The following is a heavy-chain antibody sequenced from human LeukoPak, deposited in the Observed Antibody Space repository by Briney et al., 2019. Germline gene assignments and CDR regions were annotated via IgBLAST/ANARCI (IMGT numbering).Heavy chain of an antibody. CDR3: TSYRAEYFPH. J-gene: IGHJ1*01. CDR1: GFTFSSYA. CDR2: ISSSGSYI. Sequence: PGGSLRLSCAASGFTFSSYAVNWVRQAPGKGLEWVSSISSSGSYIYYADSVKGRFTISRDNAKNSLYLQMNSLRAEDTAVYYCTSYRAEYFPHWAQVTLVTVSS. V-gene: IGHV3-21*01.